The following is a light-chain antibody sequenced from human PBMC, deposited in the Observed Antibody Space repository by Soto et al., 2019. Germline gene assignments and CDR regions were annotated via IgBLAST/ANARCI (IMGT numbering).Light chain of an antibody. Sequence: ALTQPASVSGSPGQSITISCTGTSSDVGSYNLVSWYQQHPGKAPKLMIYEGSKRPSGVSNRFSGSKSGNTASLTISGLQAEDEADYYCCSYAGSSTFVVFGGGTKLTVL. CDR2: EGS. V-gene: IGLV2-23*03. J-gene: IGLJ2*01. CDR3: CSYAGSSTFVV. CDR1: SSDVGSYNL.